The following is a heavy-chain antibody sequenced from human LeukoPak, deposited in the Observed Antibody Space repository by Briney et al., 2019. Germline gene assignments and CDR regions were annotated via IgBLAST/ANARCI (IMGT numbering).Heavy chain of an antibody. D-gene: IGHD3-16*02. V-gene: IGHV1-18*01. CDR3: ARDGYDYVWGSYRYDDY. CDR2: ISAYNGNT. Sequence: ASVKVSCKASGYTFTSYGISWVRQAPGQGLEWMGWISAYNGNTNYAQKLQGGVTMTTDTSTSTAYMELRSLRSDDTAVYYCARDGYDYVWGSYRYDDYWGQGTLVTVSS. CDR1: GYTFTSYG. J-gene: IGHJ4*02.